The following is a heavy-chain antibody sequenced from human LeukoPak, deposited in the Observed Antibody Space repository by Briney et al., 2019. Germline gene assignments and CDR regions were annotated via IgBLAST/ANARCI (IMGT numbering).Heavy chain of an antibody. CDR3: ARDHDWAFHY. CDR2: INHNAEII. CDR1: GFTFGDYV. Sequence: GGSLRLSCAASGFTFGDYVMSWVRQAPGEGLEWIAYINHNAEIIYYADSVKGRFTISRDNAKNSLSLQMNSLRDEDTAVYYCARDHDWAFHYWGQGTRVTVSS. V-gene: IGHV3-48*02. J-gene: IGHJ4*02. D-gene: IGHD3-9*01.